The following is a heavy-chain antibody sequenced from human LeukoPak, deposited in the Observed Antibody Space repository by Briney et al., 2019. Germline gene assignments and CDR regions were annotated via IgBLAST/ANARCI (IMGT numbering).Heavy chain of an antibody. V-gene: IGHV4-34*01. D-gene: IGHD2-2*01. CDR1: GGSFSGYY. CDR3: ARAFFVVVPAAMFSAAFDI. CDR2: INHSGST. Sequence: PSETLSLTCAVYGGSFSGYYWSWIRQPPGKGLEWIGEINHSGSTNYNPSLKSRVTISVDTSKNQFSLKLSSVTAADTAVYYCARAFFVVVPAAMFSAAFDIWGQGTMVTVSS. J-gene: IGHJ3*02.